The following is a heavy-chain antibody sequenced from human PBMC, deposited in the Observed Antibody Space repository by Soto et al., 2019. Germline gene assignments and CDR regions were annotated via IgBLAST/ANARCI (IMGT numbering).Heavy chain of an antibody. CDR2: ISGSGGST. CDR3: AKDPVTMVRGVIISYFDY. D-gene: IGHD3-10*01. V-gene: IGHV3-23*01. J-gene: IGHJ4*02. Sequence: GGSLRLSCAASGFTFSRYAMSWVRQAPGKGLEWVSAISGSGGSTYYADSVKGRFTISRDNSKNTLYLQMNSLRAEDTAVYYCAKDPVTMVRGVIISYFDYWGQGTLVTVSS. CDR1: GFTFSRYA.